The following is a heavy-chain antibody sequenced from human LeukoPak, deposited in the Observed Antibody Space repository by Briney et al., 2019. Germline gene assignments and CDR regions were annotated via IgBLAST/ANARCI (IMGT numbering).Heavy chain of an antibody. CDR3: ARRRYYYDSSGLAFDP. J-gene: IGHJ5*02. CDR2: IYPGDSDT. V-gene: IGHV5-51*01. Sequence: GEFLKISCKGSGYSFTSYWIGWVRQMPGKGLEWMGIIYPGDSDTRYSPSFQGQVTISADKSISTAYLQWSSLKASDTAMYYCARRRYYYDSSGLAFDPWGQGTLVTVSS. CDR1: GYSFTSYW. D-gene: IGHD3-22*01.